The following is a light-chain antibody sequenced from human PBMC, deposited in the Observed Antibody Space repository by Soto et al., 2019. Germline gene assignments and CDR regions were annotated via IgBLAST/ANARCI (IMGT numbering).Light chain of an antibody. V-gene: IGLV2-14*01. CDR2: EVN. CDR3: SSYTSSMSVV. CDR1: GNDVGAYKY. J-gene: IGLJ2*01. Sequence: QSVLTQPASVSGSPGQSITISCTGTGNDVGAYKYVSWYQQHPGKVPKLMIFEVNNRPSGVSKRFSGSKSGNTASLNISGLQADDEADYYCSSYTSSMSVVFGGGTQLTVL.